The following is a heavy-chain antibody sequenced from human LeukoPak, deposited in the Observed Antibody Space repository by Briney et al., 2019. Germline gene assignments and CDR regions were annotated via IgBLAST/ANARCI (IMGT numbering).Heavy chain of an antibody. CDR3: ARVKASSTSWTFDQ. Sequence: SETLSLTCSVSGGSPNSYYWSWILQSGGEGLEWIGRIYSSGSTVYNPSLNSRLTMSIDTSKTQFSLTLKSVTATDTAVYYCARVKASSTSWTFDQWGQGALVTVSS. V-gene: IGHV4-4*07. J-gene: IGHJ4*02. D-gene: IGHD2-2*01. CDR1: GGSPNSYY. CDR2: IYSSGST.